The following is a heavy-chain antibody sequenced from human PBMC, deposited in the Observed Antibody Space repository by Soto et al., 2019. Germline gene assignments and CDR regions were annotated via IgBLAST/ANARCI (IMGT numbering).Heavy chain of an antibody. V-gene: IGHV4-39*01. D-gene: IGHD3-10*01. J-gene: IGHJ5*02. Sequence: SETLSLTCTVSGGSISSGGYYWSWIRQHPGKGLEWIGSIYYTGSTYYNPPLKSRVTISVDMSKNQFSLKVTSVTAADTAVYYCASQKYGSGSFVPKWFDPWGQGTLVTVSS. CDR3: ASQKYGSGSFVPKWFDP. CDR1: GGSISSGGYY. CDR2: IYYTGST.